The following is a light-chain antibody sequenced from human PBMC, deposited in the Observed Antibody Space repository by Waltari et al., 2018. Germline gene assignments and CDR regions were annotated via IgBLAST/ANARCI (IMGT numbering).Light chain of an antibody. V-gene: IGKV1-16*02. Sequence: DIQMTQSPSSLSASVGDRVTITCRASQGINNYLAWFQQKPGEAPKSLISGASTLQSGVSSNFSGSGSGTDFTLTINSLQPEDFATYYCQQYNFYPPTFGGGTTVE. J-gene: IGKJ4*01. CDR1: QGINNY. CDR3: QQYNFYPPT. CDR2: GAS.